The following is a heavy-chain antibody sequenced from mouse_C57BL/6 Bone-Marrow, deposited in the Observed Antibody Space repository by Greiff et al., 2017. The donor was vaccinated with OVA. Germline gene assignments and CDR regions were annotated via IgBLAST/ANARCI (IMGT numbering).Heavy chain of an antibody. V-gene: IGHV1-76*01. Sequence: VKLQESGAELVRPGASVKLSCKASGYTFTDYYINWVKQRPGQGLEWIARIYPGSGNTYYNEKFKGKATLTAEKSSSTAYMQLSSLTSEDSAVYFCARWGYGTVFAYWGQGTLVTVSA. J-gene: IGHJ3*01. CDR3: ARWGYGTVFAY. CDR1: GYTFTDYY. CDR2: IYPGSGNT. D-gene: IGHD1-1*01.